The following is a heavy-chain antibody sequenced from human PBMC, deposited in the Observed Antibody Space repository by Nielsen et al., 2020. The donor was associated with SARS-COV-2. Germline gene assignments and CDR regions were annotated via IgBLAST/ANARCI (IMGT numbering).Heavy chain of an antibody. Sequence: GESLKISCAASGFTFSDYYMSWIRQAPGKGLEWVSYISDSSSYTNYAESVKGRFTISRDNAKNSLYLQMNSLHQGPIGLPPGTLLQEHLWG. CDR1: GFTFSDYY. J-gene: IGHJ6*01. CDR2: ISDSSSYT. V-gene: IGHV3-11*03. CDR3: TLLQEHL.